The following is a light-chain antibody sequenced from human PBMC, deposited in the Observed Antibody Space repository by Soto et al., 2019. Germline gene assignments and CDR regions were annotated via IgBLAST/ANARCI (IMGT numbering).Light chain of an antibody. CDR1: QDIYNY. J-gene: IGKJ2*01. CDR2: DAS. V-gene: IGKV1-33*01. CDR3: QQYFHLIYT. Sequence: DIQMTQSPSSLSASVGDRVTITCQASQDIYNYLNWYQQKPGKAPELLIYDASKLETGVPSRFSGSGSGTDFTFTITTLQPEDSATYYCQQYFHLIYTFGQGTKLEIK.